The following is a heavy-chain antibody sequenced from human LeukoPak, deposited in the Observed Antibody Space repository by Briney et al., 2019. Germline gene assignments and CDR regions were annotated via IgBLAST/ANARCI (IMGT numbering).Heavy chain of an antibody. CDR1: GYIFTGYY. J-gene: IGHJ5*02. Sequence: ASVKVSCKASGYIFTGYYMYWVRQAPGQGLEWMGWINANSGGTKYAQKFQGRVTMTRDTSISTAYMELSSLRSDDTAVYYCARGRLGTWFGELKAWGQGTLVTVSS. V-gene: IGHV1-2*02. CDR2: INANSGGT. D-gene: IGHD3-10*01. CDR3: ARGRLGTWFGELKA.